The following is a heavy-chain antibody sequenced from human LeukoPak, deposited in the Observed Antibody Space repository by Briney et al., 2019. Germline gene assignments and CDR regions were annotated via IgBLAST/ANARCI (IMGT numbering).Heavy chain of an antibody. D-gene: IGHD3-9*01. V-gene: IGHV4-34*01. CDR2: IKHSGST. CDR3: ARGPQTYYDILTGLSF. CDR1: GGSISGYY. Sequence: SETLSLTCTVSGGSISGYYWSWIRQPPGKGLEWIGEIKHSGSTNYNPSLKSRGTISGDTSKKQFSLKLSSVTAADTAVYYCARGPQTYYDILTGLSFWGQGTLVTVS. J-gene: IGHJ4*02.